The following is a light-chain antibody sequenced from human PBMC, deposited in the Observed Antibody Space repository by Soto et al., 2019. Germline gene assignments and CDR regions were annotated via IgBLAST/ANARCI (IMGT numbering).Light chain of an antibody. CDR1: QSVLNW. CDR2: DAS. V-gene: IGKV1-5*01. CDR3: QQHQTYST. J-gene: IGKJ1*01. Sequence: DIQMTQSPSTLSASVGDRVTITCRASQSVLNWLAWYQHKPGKAPQLLIYDASKLESGVPSRFSGSGYGTEFTLTISSLQPDDFATYYCQQHQTYSTFGQGTKVEIK.